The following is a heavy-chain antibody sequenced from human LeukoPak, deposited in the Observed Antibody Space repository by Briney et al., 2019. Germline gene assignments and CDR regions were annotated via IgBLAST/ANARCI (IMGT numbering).Heavy chain of an antibody. CDR1: GGTFSSYG. CDR2: IIPIFDTA. D-gene: IGHD3-10*01. Sequence: SVKVSCKASGGTFSSYGISWVRQAPGQGLEWMGRIIPIFDTANYAQEFQGRVTITTDESTSTAYMELSSLRSEDTAVYYCAFGLGYYYYMDVWGKGTTVTVSS. CDR3: AFGLGYYYYMDV. J-gene: IGHJ6*03. V-gene: IGHV1-69*05.